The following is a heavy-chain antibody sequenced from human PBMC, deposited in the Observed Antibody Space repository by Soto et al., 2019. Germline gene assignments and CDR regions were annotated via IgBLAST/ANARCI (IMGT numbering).Heavy chain of an antibody. CDR1: GFTCSSYS. D-gene: IGHD2-2*01. Sequence: EVQLVESGGGLVQPGGSLRLSCAASGFTCSSYSMNWVRQAPGKGLEWVSYISSSSSTIYYADSVKGRFTISRDNAKNSLYLQMNSLRAEDTAVYYCAREYCSSTSCLNWFDPWGQGTLVTVSS. V-gene: IGHV3-48*01. CDR3: AREYCSSTSCLNWFDP. J-gene: IGHJ5*02. CDR2: ISSSSSTI.